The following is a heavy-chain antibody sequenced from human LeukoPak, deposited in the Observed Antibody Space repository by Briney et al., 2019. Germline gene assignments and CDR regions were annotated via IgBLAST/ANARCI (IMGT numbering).Heavy chain of an antibody. D-gene: IGHD5-18*01. J-gene: IGHJ3*02. V-gene: IGHV1-18*01. Sequence: GASVKVSCKASGYTFTSYGISWVRQAPGQGLEWMGWISAYNGNTNYAQKLQGRVTMTTDTSTSTAYMELRSLRSDDTAVYYRKIETAMGAKDAFDIWGQGTMVTVSS. CDR1: GYTFTSYG. CDR3: KIETAMGAKDAFDI. CDR2: ISAYNGNT.